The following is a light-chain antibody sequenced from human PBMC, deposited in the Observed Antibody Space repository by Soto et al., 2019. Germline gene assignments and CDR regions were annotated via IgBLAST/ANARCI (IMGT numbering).Light chain of an antibody. CDR3: QQYNGWPIT. CDR1: QSVSSY. CDR2: DAS. Sequence: EIVLTQSPATLSLSPGERATLSCRASQSVSSYLAWYQQKPGQAPRLLIYDASNRATGIPARFSGSGSGTDFTLTISSLQSEDFAVYYCQQYNGWPITFGQGTRLEVK. J-gene: IGKJ5*01. V-gene: IGKV3-11*01.